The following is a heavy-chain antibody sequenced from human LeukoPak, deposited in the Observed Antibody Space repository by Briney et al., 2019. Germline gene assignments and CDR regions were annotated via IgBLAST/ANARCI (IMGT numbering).Heavy chain of an antibody. Sequence: PSETLSLTCTVSGGSISSYYWSWIRQPPGKGLEWIGYIYYSGSTNYNPSPKSRVTISVDTSKNQFSLKLSSVTAADTAVYYCARGVPGAAYYFDYWGQGTLVTVPS. D-gene: IGHD2-2*01. CDR2: IYYSGST. CDR1: GGSISSYY. J-gene: IGHJ4*02. V-gene: IGHV4-59*01. CDR3: ARGVPGAAYYFDY.